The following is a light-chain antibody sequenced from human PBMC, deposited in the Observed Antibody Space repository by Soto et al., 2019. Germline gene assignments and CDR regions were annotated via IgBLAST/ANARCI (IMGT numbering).Light chain of an antibody. Sequence: SYELTQPPSVSVSPGQTASITCSGDKLGDKYACWYQQKPGQSPVLVIYQDSKRPSGIPERFSGSNSGNTATLTISGTQAMDEADYYCQAWDSSTDWVVFGGGTQLTVL. J-gene: IGLJ2*01. V-gene: IGLV3-1*01. CDR3: QAWDSSTDWVV. CDR2: QDS. CDR1: KLGDKY.